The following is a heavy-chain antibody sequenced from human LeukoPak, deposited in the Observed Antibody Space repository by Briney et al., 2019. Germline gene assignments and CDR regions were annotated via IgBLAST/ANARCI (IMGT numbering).Heavy chain of an antibody. J-gene: IGHJ4*02. Sequence: GGSLRLSCAASGFIFSSYWMCWVRQAPGKGLEWVANIKPDGTEKQYVDSVKGRLTISRDNAKNSLYLQMNSLRVDDTAVYYCATTTRSRSWDYWGQGTLVTVSS. V-gene: IGHV3-7*01. CDR3: ATTTRSRSWDY. CDR1: GFIFSSYW. D-gene: IGHD1-1*01. CDR2: IKPDGTEK.